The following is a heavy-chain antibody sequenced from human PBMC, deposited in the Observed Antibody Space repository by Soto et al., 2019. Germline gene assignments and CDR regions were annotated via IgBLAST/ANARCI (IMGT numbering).Heavy chain of an antibody. V-gene: IGHV4-34*01. CDR3: ARGFYYYGSRYYYGMDV. CDR2: INHSGST. D-gene: IGHD3-10*01. Sequence: SETLSLTCAVYGGSFSGYYWSWIRQPPGKGLEWIGEINHSGSTNYNPSLKSRVTISVDTSKNQFSLKLSSVTAADTAVYYCARGFYYYGSRYYYGMDVWGQGTTVT. J-gene: IGHJ6*01. CDR1: GGSFSGYY.